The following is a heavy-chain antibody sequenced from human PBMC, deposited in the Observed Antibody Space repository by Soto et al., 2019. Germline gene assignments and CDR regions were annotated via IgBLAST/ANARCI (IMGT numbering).Heavy chain of an antibody. CDR2: IYYSGST. D-gene: IGHD3-22*01. CDR1: GGSISSYY. V-gene: IGHV4-59*01. CDR3: ARARYDSSGYSVYYFDY. Sequence: PSETLSLTCTVSGGSISSYYWSWIRQPPGKGLEWIGYIYYSGSTNYNPSLKSRVTISVDTSKNQFSLKLSSVTAADTAVYYCARARYDSSGYSVYYFDYWGQGTLVTVSS. J-gene: IGHJ4*02.